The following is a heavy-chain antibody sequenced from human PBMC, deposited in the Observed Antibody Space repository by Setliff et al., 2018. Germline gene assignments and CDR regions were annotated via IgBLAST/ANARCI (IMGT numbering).Heavy chain of an antibody. D-gene: IGHD3-16*01. V-gene: IGHV3-7*01. CDR3: ARDGGEY. Sequence: GGSLRLSCAASGFTFSSYGMNWVRQAPGKGLEWVANIKQDGSEKYYVDSVKGRFTISRDNAKNSLYLQMDSLRAEDTAVYYCARDGGEYWGQGTLVTVSS. CDR2: IKQDGSEK. CDR1: GFTFSSYG. J-gene: IGHJ4*02.